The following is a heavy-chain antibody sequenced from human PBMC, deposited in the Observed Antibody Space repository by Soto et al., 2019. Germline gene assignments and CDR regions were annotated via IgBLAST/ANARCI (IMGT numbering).Heavy chain of an antibody. CDR2: GYHSVSI. Sequence: QVQLQESGPGLVKPSETLSLTCTVSCGSITDYYWSWIRQPPGKALEWIGYGYHSVSIHYNPSLKTRVTISVDTSENQFSLRLSSVTAADTAVYYCARAFAGFGAYWYFDLWGRGTLVTVSS. CDR1: CGSITDYY. CDR3: ARAFAGFGAYWYFDL. D-gene: IGHD3-16*01. V-gene: IGHV4-59*01. J-gene: IGHJ2*01.